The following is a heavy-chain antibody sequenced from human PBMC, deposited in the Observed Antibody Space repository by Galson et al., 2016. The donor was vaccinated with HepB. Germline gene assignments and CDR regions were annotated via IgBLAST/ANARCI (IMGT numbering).Heavy chain of an antibody. CDR1: GYTFSTYG. Sequence: SVKVSCKDSGYTFSTYGLSWVRQAPGQGLEWMGWIHTSTGNPTYAQGFTGRFVFSLDTSVSTAYLEINSLKAEDSAIFFCAYSSTWYDGFDIWGQGTMVTVSP. CDR3: AYSSTWYDGFDI. J-gene: IGHJ3*02. V-gene: IGHV7-4-1*02. D-gene: IGHD6-13*01. CDR2: IHTSTGNP.